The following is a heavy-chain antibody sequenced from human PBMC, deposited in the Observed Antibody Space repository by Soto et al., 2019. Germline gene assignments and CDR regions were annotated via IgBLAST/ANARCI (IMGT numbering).Heavy chain of an antibody. J-gene: IGHJ4*02. CDR3: ASGIQLWLRRINNGYSG. CDR2: IIPWFGTA. Sequence: QVQLVQSGAEVKKPEPSVKASCRAPGATFSTYVTSWVQQAPGQGLEGMGGIIPWFGTANNAQRFQDRVTITATESTNTVYMELSSLRSEDTAVYFCASGIQLWLRRINNGYSGWGQGTLVTVSS. CDR1: GATFSTYV. V-gene: IGHV1-69*12. D-gene: IGHD5-18*01.